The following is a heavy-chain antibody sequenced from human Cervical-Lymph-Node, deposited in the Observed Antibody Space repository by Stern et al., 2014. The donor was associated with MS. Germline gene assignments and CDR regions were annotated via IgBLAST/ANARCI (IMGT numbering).Heavy chain of an antibody. CDR2: INPNTGGT. CDR1: GYSFTRYY. D-gene: IGHD3-3*01. V-gene: IGHV1-2*02. J-gene: IGHJ6*02. Sequence: QVQLVESGAEVKKPGASVKVSCKTSGYSFTRYYIHWVRQAPGQGLELMALINPNTGGTKYAQKFQSRVTMSRDASISTAYVELSSLTSDDTAVYYCARDQRGITIFGVVTDYYYLGMDVWGQGTPVTVSS. CDR3: ARDQRGITIFGVVTDYYYLGMDV.